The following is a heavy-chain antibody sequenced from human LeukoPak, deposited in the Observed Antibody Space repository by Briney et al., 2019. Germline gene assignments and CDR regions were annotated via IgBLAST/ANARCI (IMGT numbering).Heavy chain of an antibody. J-gene: IGHJ6*02. CDR2: INPNSGGT. V-gene: IGHV1-2*02. Sequence: ASVKVSCKASGYTFTGYYMHWVRQAPGQGLEWMGWINPNSGGTNYAQKFQGRVTMTRDTSISTAYMELSRLRSDDTAVYYCARDSNTYYYDSSGPPAWGQGTTVTVSS. D-gene: IGHD3-22*01. CDR1: GYTFTGYY. CDR3: ARDSNTYYYDSSGPPA.